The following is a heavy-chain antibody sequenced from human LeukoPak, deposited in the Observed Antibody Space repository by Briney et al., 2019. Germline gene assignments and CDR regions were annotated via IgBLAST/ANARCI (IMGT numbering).Heavy chain of an antibody. D-gene: IGHD2-15*01. Sequence: ASVKVSCKASGYTFTSNGITWVRQAPGQGLEWMGWISAYNGNTNYAQKLQGRVTMTTDTSTSTAYMELRSLRSDDTAVYYCARAAQYCSGGSCYSDYFDYWGQGTLVTVSS. CDR2: ISAYNGNT. CDR3: ARAAQYCSGGSCYSDYFDY. CDR1: GYTFTSNG. J-gene: IGHJ4*02. V-gene: IGHV1-18*01.